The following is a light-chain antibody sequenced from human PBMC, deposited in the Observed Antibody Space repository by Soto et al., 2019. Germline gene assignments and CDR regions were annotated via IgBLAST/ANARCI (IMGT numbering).Light chain of an antibody. V-gene: IGKV1-5*01. CDR1: QSITNM. J-gene: IGKJ2*01. CDR2: DAS. CDR3: QQYKSYLFT. Sequence: DIRMTQSPSTLSASVGDRVTITCRASQSITNMLAWYQQKLGKAPKLLIYDASSLESGVPSRFSGSGSGTEFTLTISSLQPDDFATYYCQQYKSYLFTFGQGTNLEIK.